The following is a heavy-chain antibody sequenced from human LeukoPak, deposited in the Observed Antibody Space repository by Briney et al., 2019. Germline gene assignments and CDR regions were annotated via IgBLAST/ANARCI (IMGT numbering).Heavy chain of an antibody. D-gene: IGHD6-19*01. J-gene: IGHJ4*02. CDR3: ARVAVAGVTIYYFDY. CDR1: GGSISSSYS. Sequence: EASETLSLTCTVSGGSISSSYSWGWIRQPPGKGLEWIGNFYHSGSTYCNPSLKSRVTISVDTSKNQFSLNLSSVTAADTAVYYCARVAVAGVTIYYFDYWGQGTLVTVSS. CDR2: FYHSGST. V-gene: IGHV4-38-2*02.